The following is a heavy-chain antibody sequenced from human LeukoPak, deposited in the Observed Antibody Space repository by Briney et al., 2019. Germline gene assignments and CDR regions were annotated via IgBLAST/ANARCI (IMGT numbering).Heavy chain of an antibody. CDR2: IYYSGST. V-gene: IGHV4-38-2*02. J-gene: IGHJ6*03. CDR3: ARVNQGGGKSSGWYGLYYYYYYMDV. Sequence: SETLSLTCTVSGYSISSGYYWGWIRQPPGKGLEWIGSIYYSGSTYYNPSLKSRVTISVDTSKNQFSLKLSSVTAADTAVYYCARVNQGGGKSSGWYGLYYYYYYMDVWAKGPRSPSP. D-gene: IGHD6-19*01. CDR1: GYSISSGYY.